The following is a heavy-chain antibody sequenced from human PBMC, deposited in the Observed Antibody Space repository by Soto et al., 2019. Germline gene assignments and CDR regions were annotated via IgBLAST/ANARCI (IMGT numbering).Heavy chain of an antibody. V-gene: IGHV3-21*01. CDR2: ISSSSSYI. CDR1: GFTFSSYS. CDR3: ARDQTYYYGSGTPSYYYGMDV. D-gene: IGHD3-10*01. J-gene: IGHJ6*02. Sequence: HGGSLRLSCAASGFTFSSYSMNWVRQAPGKGLEWVSSISSSSSYIYYADSVKGRFTISRDNAKNSLYLQMNSLRAEDTAVYYCARDQTYYYGSGTPSYYYGMDVWGQGTTVTVSS.